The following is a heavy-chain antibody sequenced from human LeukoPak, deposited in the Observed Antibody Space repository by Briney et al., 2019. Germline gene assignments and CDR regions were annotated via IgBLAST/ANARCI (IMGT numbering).Heavy chain of an antibody. CDR2: ISDSGSNT. CDR3: AKDALTYYDFWSGYPYYFDY. J-gene: IGHJ4*02. D-gene: IGHD3-3*01. Sequence: GGSLRLSCAASGFSFSIYGMNWVRQAPGKGLEWVSAISDSGSNTYYSDSVRGRFTISRDNSKNTLYLQMNSLRAEDTAVYYCAKDALTYYDFWSGYPYYFDYWGQGTLVTVSS. V-gene: IGHV3-23*01. CDR1: GFSFSIYG.